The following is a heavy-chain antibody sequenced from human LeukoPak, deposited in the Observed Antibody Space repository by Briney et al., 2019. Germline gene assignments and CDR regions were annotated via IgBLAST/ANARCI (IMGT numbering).Heavy chain of an antibody. Sequence: SETLSLTCTVSDGSIDNHYWNWIRQPPGQGLEWIGYVYYSGSINYNPSLKSRVNISVDTSKTHFSLKLNSVPAADTAVYYCARRRKLAATGDAFDVWGQGTVVTVSS. CDR3: ARRRKLAATGDAFDV. CDR2: VYYSGSI. V-gene: IGHV4-59*08. J-gene: IGHJ3*01. CDR1: DGSIDNHY. D-gene: IGHD5-12*01.